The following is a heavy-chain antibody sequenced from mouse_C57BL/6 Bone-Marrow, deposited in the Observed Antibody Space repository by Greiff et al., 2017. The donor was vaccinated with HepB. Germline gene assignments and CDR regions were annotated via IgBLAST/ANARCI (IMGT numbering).Heavy chain of an antibody. CDR3: ARWDSSGYVGY. CDR2: IDPSDSYT. J-gene: IGHJ2*01. D-gene: IGHD3-2*02. Sequence: QVQLKQPGAELVMPGASVKLSCKASGYTFTSYWMHWVKQRPGQGLEWIGEIDPSDSYTNYNQKFKGKSTLTVDKSSSTAYMQLSSLTSEASAVYYCARWDSSGYVGYWGQGTTLTVSS. V-gene: IGHV1-69*01. CDR1: GYTFTSYW.